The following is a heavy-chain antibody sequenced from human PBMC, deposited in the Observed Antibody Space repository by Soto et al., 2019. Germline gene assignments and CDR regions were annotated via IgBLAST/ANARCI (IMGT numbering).Heavy chain of an antibody. J-gene: IGHJ4*02. D-gene: IGHD3-16*01. CDR3: AREGQRTSGGGVDFDY. CDR1: GYTFTSYA. Sequence: QVQLVQSGAEVKKPGASVKVSCKASGYTFTSYAMHWVRQAPGQRLEWMGWINAGNGNTKYSQKFQGRVTITRVSSASTAYMELSSLRSEDTAVYYCAREGQRTSGGGVDFDYWGQVTLVTVSS. V-gene: IGHV1-3*01. CDR2: INAGNGNT.